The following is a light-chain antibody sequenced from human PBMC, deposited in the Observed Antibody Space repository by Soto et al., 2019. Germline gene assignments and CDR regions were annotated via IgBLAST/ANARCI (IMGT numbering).Light chain of an antibody. CDR3: QQYENLPT. V-gene: IGKV1-33*01. J-gene: IGKJ5*01. CDR1: QTISTY. Sequence: IHRTQSPASLSASVLYRVTISFRASQTISTYLHWYQHKPGRAPRLLISDVSTLQSGVPGRFRGSGSGTDFTFTISRLQPEDIATYYCQQYENLPTFGQGTRLEIK. CDR2: DVS.